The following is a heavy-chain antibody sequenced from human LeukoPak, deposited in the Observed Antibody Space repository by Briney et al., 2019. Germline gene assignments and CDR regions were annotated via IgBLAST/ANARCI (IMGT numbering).Heavy chain of an antibody. CDR2: TYYRSKWYN. J-gene: IGHJ4*02. Sequence: SQTLSLICAVSCHSGLKAGEKSPSMRQSPSRGLQWLGRTYYRSKWYNDYAVSVKSRITLHADTSKNPFSLQLKSVTPEDTAVYYCARGNWNDLDLDYWGQGTLVTVSS. D-gene: IGHD1-1*01. CDR3: ARGNWNDLDLDY. V-gene: IGHV6-1*01. CDR1: CHSGLKAGEK.